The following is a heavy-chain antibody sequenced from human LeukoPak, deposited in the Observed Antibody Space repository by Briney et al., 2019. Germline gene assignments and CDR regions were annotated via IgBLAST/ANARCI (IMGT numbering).Heavy chain of an antibody. CDR1: GFTVSSNY. CDR2: IYSGGST. D-gene: IGHD3-16*02. CDR3: ARARYYYDYVWGSYRTDAFDI. Sequence: GGSLRLSCAASGFTVSSNYMSWVRQAPGKGLEWVSVIYSGGSTYYADSVKGRSTISRDNSKNTLYLQMNSLRAEDTAVYYCARARYYYDYVWGSYRTDAFDIWGQGTMVTVSS. V-gene: IGHV3-53*01. J-gene: IGHJ3*02.